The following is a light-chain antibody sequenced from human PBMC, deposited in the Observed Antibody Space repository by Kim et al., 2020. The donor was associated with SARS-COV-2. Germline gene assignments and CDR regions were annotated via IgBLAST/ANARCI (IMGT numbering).Light chain of an antibody. J-gene: IGKJ1*01. CDR2: AAY. CDR1: QGICSA. Sequence: ASVGDRVTITCRASQGICSALAWYQQKTRKAPKLLIYAAYSLQRGVPSRFSGSGSGTEFSLTISSLQPQDFATYYCQQANSFPWTFGQRTTVYIK. V-gene: IGKV1-12*01. CDR3: QQANSFPWT.